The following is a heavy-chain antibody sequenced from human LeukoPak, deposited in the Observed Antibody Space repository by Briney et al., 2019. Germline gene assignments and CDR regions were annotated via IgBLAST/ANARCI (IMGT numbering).Heavy chain of an antibody. J-gene: IGHJ4*02. Sequence: ASVKVSCKASGYTFTSYDFNWLRQATGQGLEWMGWMNPNSGNTGYAQKFQGRVTMTRNTSISTAYMELSSLRSEDTAVYYCARAYGSGSYYNVGFDYWGQGTLVTVSS. V-gene: IGHV1-8*01. CDR2: MNPNSGNT. D-gene: IGHD3-10*01. CDR3: ARAYGSGSYYNVGFDY. CDR1: GYTFTSYD.